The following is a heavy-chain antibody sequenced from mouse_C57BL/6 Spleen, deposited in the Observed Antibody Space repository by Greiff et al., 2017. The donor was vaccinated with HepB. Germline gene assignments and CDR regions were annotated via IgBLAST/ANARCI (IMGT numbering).Heavy chain of an antibody. D-gene: IGHD2-12*01. Sequence: QVQLQQSGAELVRPGTSVKVSCKASGYAFTNYLIEWVKQRPGQGLEWIGVINPGSGGTNYNEKFKGKATLTADKSSSTAYMQLNSLTSEDSAVYFCARVYDGYAMDYWGQGTSVTVSS. CDR2: INPGSGGT. V-gene: IGHV1-54*01. J-gene: IGHJ4*01. CDR3: ARVYDGYAMDY. CDR1: GYAFTNYL.